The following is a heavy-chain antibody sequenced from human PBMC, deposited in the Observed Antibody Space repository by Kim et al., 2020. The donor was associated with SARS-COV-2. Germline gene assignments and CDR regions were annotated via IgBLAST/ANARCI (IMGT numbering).Heavy chain of an antibody. CDR2: K. Sequence: KLYSPSLKSRLAITKDSSKNQVVLTMNNMDTADTATYYCTHDSPGLYGVDVWGQGTTVTVSS. J-gene: IGHJ6*02. V-gene: IGHV2-5*01. CDR3: THDSPGLYGVDV.